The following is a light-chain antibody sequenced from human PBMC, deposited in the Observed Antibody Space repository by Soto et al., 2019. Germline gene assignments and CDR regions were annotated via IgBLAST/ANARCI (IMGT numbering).Light chain of an antibody. CDR3: AAWNDSLSGPLYV. Sequence: QSALTQPPSASGTPGQRVTISCSGSSSNIGSNYVYWYQPLPGTAPKLLIYRNNQRPSGVPDRFSGSKSGTSASLAISGLRSEDEADYYCAAWNDSLSGPLYVFGTGTKVTAL. CDR1: SSNIGSNY. J-gene: IGLJ1*01. V-gene: IGLV1-47*01. CDR2: RNN.